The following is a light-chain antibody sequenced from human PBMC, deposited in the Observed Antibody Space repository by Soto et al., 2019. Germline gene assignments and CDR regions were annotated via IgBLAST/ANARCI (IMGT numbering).Light chain of an antibody. CDR3: SSYTSSSTLV. J-gene: IGLJ2*01. CDR1: SSDVGGYNY. Sequence: QSALTQPPSASGSPGQSVTISCTGSSSDVGGYNYVSWYQQHPGKAPKLMIYEVSNRPSGISYRFSGSKSGNTASLTLSGLQAEDEADYYCSSYTSSSTLVFGGGTKLTVL. V-gene: IGLV2-14*01. CDR2: EVS.